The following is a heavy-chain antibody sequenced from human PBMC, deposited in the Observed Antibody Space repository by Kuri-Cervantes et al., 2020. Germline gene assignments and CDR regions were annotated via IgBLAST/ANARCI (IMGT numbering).Heavy chain of an antibody. J-gene: IGHJ4*02. CDR1: GFTFSSYG. CDR2: ISYDGSNK. Sequence: LSLTCAASGFTFSSYGMHWVRQAPGKGLEWVAVISYDGSNKYYADSVKGRFTISRDNSKNTLYLQMNSLRAEDTAVYYCAMSRKGYCSGGSCYGLKNWGQGTLVTVSS. V-gene: IGHV3-30*03. CDR3: AMSRKGYCSGGSCYGLKN. D-gene: IGHD2-15*01.